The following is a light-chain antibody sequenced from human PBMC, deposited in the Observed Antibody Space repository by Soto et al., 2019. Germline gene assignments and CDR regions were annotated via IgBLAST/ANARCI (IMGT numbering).Light chain of an antibody. V-gene: IGLV1-44*01. CDR2: SNN. Sequence: QSVLTQPPSASGTPGQRVTISCSGSSSNIGTNTVNWYQQFPGTAPKVLIYSNNQRPSGGPDRFSGSKSGTSASLAISGLQSEDEADYYCAAWDDSLKGWLFGGGTQLTVL. J-gene: IGLJ3*02. CDR1: SSNIGTNT. CDR3: AAWDDSLKGWL.